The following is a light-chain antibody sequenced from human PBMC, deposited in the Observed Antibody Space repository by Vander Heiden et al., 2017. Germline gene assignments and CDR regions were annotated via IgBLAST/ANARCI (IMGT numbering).Light chain of an antibody. V-gene: IGLV3-1*01. CDR2: QYR. CDR1: KVGDKY. Sequence: SYELTQPPSESVSSGQTASITGTGAKVGDKYASRHPAQPGQYPALAIYQYRKRPPGSPERFSGSNSGNTATLTISGTQAMDEADYYGQAWDSSTGVVFGGGTKRTVL. CDR3: QAWDSSTGVV. J-gene: IGLJ2*01.